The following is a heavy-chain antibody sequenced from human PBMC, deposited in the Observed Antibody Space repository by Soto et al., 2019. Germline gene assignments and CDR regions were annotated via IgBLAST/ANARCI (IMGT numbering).Heavy chain of an antibody. CDR2: ISAYNGNT. CDR3: ARDTPDSSGFYYYYYGMDV. J-gene: IGHJ6*02. V-gene: IGHV1-18*01. CDR1: GYTFTSYC. D-gene: IGHD3-22*01. Sequence: ASVKVSCKASGYTFTSYCISWVRQAPGQGLEWMGWISAYNGNTNYAQKLQGRVTMTTDTSTSTAYMELRSLRSDDTAVYYCARDTPDSSGFYYYYYGMDVWGQGTTVTVSS.